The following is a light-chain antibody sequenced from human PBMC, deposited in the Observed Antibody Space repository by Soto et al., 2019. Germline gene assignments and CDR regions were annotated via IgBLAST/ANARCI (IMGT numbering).Light chain of an antibody. J-gene: IGKJ5*01. V-gene: IGKV3-11*01. CDR3: QQRSNWPPSIT. CDR2: DAS. CDR1: QSVSSY. Sequence: EIVLTQSPATLSLSPGERATLSCRASQSVSSYLAWYQQQPGQAPRLLIYDASNRATGIPARFSGSGSGTDFTLTSSSLEPEDFAVYYCQQRSNWPPSITFGQGTRLEIK.